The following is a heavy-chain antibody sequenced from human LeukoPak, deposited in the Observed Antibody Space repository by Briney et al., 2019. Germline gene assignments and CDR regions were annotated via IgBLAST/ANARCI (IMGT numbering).Heavy chain of an antibody. CDR1: GGSFSGYY. D-gene: IGHD1-26*01. V-gene: IGHV4-34*01. CDR3: ARTLYFSISGSYGLDY. Sequence: SETLSLTCAVYGGSFSGYYWSWIRQPPGKGLEWIGEINHSGSTNYNPSLKSRVTISVDTSKNQFSLKLSSVTAADTAVYYCARTLYFSISGSYGLDYWGQGTLVTVSS. CDR2: INHSGST. J-gene: IGHJ4*02.